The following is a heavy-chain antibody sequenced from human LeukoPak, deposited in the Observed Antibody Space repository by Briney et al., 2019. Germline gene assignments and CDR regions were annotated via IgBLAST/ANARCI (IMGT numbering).Heavy chain of an antibody. V-gene: IGHV3-21*01. Sequence: GGSLRLSCAASGFTFSSYSMNWVRQAPGKGLEWVSSISSSSYIYYADSVKGRFTISRDNAKNSLYLQMNSLRAEDTAVYYCARDRYCGGDCPFDAFDIWGQGTMVTVSS. J-gene: IGHJ3*02. D-gene: IGHD2-21*01. CDR1: GFTFSSYS. CDR2: ISSSSYI. CDR3: ARDRYCGGDCPFDAFDI.